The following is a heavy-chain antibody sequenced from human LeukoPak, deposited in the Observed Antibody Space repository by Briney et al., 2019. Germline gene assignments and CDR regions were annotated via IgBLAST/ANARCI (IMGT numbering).Heavy chain of an antibody. CDR2: ISGSGDRT. J-gene: IGHJ4*02. CDR3: AKDRIPVAGRQDIWDF. D-gene: IGHD6-19*01. V-gene: IGHV3-23*01. CDR1: GFTFSDYA. Sequence: PGGSLRLSCVGAGFTFSDYAMTWVHQAPGKGLRWVSGISGSGDRTYYADSVKGRFTISRDNSKNTLYLQMDSLTDDDSAVYYCAKDRIPVAGRQDIWDFWGQGALVTVSS.